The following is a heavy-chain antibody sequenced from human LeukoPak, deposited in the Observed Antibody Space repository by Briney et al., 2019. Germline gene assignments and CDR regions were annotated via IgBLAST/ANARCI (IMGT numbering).Heavy chain of an antibody. Sequence: ASVKVSCKASGYTFTSYGTSWVRQAPGQGLEWMGWISAYNGNTNYAQKLQGRVTMTTDTSTSTAYMELRSLRSDDTAVYYCARMSGVTIFGVAEFDYWGQGTLVTVSS. CDR3: ARMSGVTIFGVAEFDY. J-gene: IGHJ4*02. CDR1: GYTFTSYG. V-gene: IGHV1-18*01. D-gene: IGHD3-3*01. CDR2: ISAYNGNT.